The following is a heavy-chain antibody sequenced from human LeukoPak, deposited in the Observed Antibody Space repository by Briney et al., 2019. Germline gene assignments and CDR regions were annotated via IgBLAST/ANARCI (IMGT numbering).Heavy chain of an antibody. CDR2: ISGSGGST. V-gene: IGHV3-23*01. D-gene: IGHD1-1*01. CDR3: ATAPGQLERHFDY. Sequence: PGGSLRLSCAASGFTFSSYAMSWVRQAPGKGLEWVSAISGSGGSTYYADSVKGRFTISRDNSKNTLYLQMNSLRAEDTAVYYCATAPGQLERHFDYWGQGTLVTVSS. J-gene: IGHJ4*02. CDR1: GFTFSSYA.